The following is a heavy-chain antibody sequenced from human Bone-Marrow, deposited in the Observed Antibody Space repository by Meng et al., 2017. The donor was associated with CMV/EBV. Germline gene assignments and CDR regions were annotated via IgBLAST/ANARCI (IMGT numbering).Heavy chain of an antibody. Sequence: GESLKISCAASGFTVSSHYMSWVRQAPGKGLEWVSVIYSGGSTYYADSVKGRFTISRDNSKNTLYLQMNSLRAEDTAVYYCARDLPWLITGTTSGMDVWGQGTTVTVSS. CDR3: ARDLPWLITGTTSGMDV. CDR2: IYSGGST. V-gene: IGHV3-53*01. J-gene: IGHJ6*02. CDR1: GFTVSSHY. D-gene: IGHD1-7*01.